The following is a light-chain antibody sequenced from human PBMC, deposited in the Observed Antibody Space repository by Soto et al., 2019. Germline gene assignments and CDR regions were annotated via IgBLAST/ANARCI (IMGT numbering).Light chain of an antibody. CDR1: SGDVGGYTH. J-gene: IGLJ1*01. V-gene: IGLV2-8*01. CDR3: SSYAGSSTYV. Sequence: QSVLTQPPSASGSPGQSVTISCTGTSGDVGGYTHVSWFQQHPGKAPKLMIYDVSKRPSGVPDRFSGSKSGNTASLTVSGLQAEDEADYYCSSYAGSSTYVFGTGTKVT. CDR2: DVS.